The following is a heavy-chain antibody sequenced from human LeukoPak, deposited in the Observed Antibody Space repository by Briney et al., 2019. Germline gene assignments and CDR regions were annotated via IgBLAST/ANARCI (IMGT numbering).Heavy chain of an antibody. Sequence: SETLSLTCTVSGGSISSGDYYWSWIRQPPGKGLEWIGYIYYSGSTYYNPSLKSRVTISVDTSKNQCSLKLSSVTAADTAVYYCARSDIAGYFDFWGQGTLVTVSS. V-gene: IGHV4-30-4*01. J-gene: IGHJ4*02. CDR2: IYYSGST. CDR1: GGSISSGDYY. D-gene: IGHD5-12*01. CDR3: ARSDIAGYFDF.